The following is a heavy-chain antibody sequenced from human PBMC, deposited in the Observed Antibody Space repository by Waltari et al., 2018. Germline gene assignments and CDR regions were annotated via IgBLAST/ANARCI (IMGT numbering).Heavy chain of an antibody. CDR3: VKNQAGDPWYFDL. CDR2: IRYDGSNK. CDR1: GFTFSSYG. V-gene: IGHV3-30*02. J-gene: IGHJ2*01. Sequence: QVQLVESGGGVVQPGGSLRLSCAASGFTFSSYGMHWVRQAPGKGLEWVAFIRYDGSNKYYADSVKGRFTISRDNSKNTLYLQMNSLRAEDTAVYYCVKNQAGDPWYFDLWGRGTLVTVSS. D-gene: IGHD2-21*01.